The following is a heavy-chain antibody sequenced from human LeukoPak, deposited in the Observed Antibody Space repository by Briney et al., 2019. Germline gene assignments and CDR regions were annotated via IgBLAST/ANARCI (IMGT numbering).Heavy chain of an antibody. V-gene: IGHV4-39*07. Sequence: SETLSLTCTVSGGSISSSSYYWDWIRQPPGKGLEWIGSIYYSGSTYYNPSLKSRVTISVDTSKNQFSLKLSSVTAADTAVYYCARDYRTSCYDYWGQGTLVTVSS. J-gene: IGHJ4*02. D-gene: IGHD2-2*01. CDR2: IYYSGST. CDR1: GGSISSSSYY. CDR3: ARDYRTSCYDY.